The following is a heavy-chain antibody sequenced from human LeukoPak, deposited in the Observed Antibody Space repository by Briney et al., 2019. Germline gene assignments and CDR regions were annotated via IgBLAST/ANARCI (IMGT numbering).Heavy chain of an antibody. CDR2: ISSSGGST. J-gene: IGHJ4*02. CDR3: ARAITYYYDSSGYSLFDY. Sequence: PGGSLRLSCSASGFTFSSYAMHWVRQAPGKGLEYVSAISSSGGSTYYADLVKGRFTISRDNAKNSLYLQMNSLRAEDTAVYYCARAITYYYDSSGYSLFDYWGQGTLVTVSS. D-gene: IGHD3-22*01. V-gene: IGHV3-64*04. CDR1: GFTFSSYA.